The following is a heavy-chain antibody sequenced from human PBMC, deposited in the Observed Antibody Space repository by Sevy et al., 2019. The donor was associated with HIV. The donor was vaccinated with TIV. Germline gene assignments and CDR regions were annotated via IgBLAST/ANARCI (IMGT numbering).Heavy chain of an antibody. V-gene: IGHV3-30-3*01. Sequence: GGSLRLSCAASGFTFSYFSMHWVRQAPGKGREWVATISYDANNDHYADSVKGGLTISRDNSKNTVYLHMSSLRSEETAVYYCAKESVSWYLDFWGQGTLVTVSS. CDR3: AKESVSWYLDF. CDR2: ISYDANND. J-gene: IGHJ4*02. CDR1: GFTFSYFS. D-gene: IGHD6-13*01.